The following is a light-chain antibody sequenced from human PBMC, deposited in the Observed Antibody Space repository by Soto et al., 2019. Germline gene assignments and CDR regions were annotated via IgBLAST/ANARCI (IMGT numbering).Light chain of an antibody. J-gene: IGKJ2*01. CDR2: AAS. V-gene: IGKV1-39*01. CDR1: QGISSY. CDR3: QHSYSNPYT. Sequence: DIRMTQSPSSLSASVGDRVTITCRASQGISSYLNWYQQKPGKAPKLLIYAASSLQSGVPSRFSGSGSGTAFTLTIISLQPEDFATYYCQHSYSNPYTFGQGTKLEIK.